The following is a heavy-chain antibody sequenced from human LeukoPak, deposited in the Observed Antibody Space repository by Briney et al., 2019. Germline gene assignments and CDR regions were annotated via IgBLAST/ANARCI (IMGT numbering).Heavy chain of an antibody. Sequence: ASVKVSCKASGYTFTGYYMHWVRQAPGQGLEWMGWINPNSGGTYSAQKFQGRVTMTRDMSTSTVYMELSSLRSEDTAVYYCASVRNAETSDAFDIWGQGTMVTVSS. V-gene: IGHV1-2*02. J-gene: IGHJ3*02. D-gene: IGHD1-14*01. CDR2: INPNSGGT. CDR1: GYTFTGYY. CDR3: ASVRNAETSDAFDI.